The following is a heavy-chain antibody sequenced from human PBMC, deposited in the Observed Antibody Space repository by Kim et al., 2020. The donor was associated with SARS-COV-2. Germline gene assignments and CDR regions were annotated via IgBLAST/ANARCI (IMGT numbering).Heavy chain of an antibody. CDR3: ARDLNSGIDY. J-gene: IGHJ4*02. Sequence: KYDADAVQGRFTISRDNSKNTLYIQMNSLRAEDTAVYYCARDLNSGIDYWGQGTLVTVSS. V-gene: IGHV3-53*01. CDR2: K. D-gene: IGHD3-10*01.